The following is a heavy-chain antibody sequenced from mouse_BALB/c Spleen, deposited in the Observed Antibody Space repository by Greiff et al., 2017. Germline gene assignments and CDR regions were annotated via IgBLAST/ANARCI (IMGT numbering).Heavy chain of an antibody. CDR2: ISNSGST. D-gene: IGHD2-2*01. J-gene: IGHJ3*01. V-gene: IGHV3-2*02. CDR1: GYTFTSYYA. CDR3: AKEANNGYDVAY. Sequence: VQLQQSGPGLVKPCESLSLSCTASGYTFTSYYAWYVSRPPRGNRLGWMGNISNSGSTSYNHSLKSRIPITRDTSKNQFFLQLNSVTTEDTATYYCAKEANNGYDVAYWGQGTLVTVSA.